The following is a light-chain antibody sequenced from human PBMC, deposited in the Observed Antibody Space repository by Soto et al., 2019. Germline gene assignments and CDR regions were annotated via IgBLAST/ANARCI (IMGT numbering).Light chain of an antibody. J-gene: IGKJ4*01. Sequence: EIVLTQSPATLSLSPGDRATLSCRASQSVSSYLAWYQQKPGQAPRLLIYDASNRATGIPARFSGSGSGTDFTLTITSLVPEDFAVYYYQQRSNWPSTFGGGTTVEIK. CDR2: DAS. CDR1: QSVSSY. V-gene: IGKV3-11*01. CDR3: QQRSNWPST.